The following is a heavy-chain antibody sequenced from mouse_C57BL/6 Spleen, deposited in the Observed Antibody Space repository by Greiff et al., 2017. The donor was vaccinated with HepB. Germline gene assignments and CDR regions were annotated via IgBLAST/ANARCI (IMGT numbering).Heavy chain of an antibody. D-gene: IGHD1-1*01. CDR1: GFTFSSYA. J-gene: IGHJ2*01. Sequence: EVMLVESGGGLVKPGGSLKLSCAASGFTFSSYAMSWVRQTPEKRLEWVATISDGGSYTYYPDNVKGRCTISRDNAKNNLYLQMRHLKSEDTAMYYCARPDYYGSSYYFDYWGQGTTLTVSS. CDR2: ISDGGSYT. CDR3: ARPDYYGSSYYFDY. V-gene: IGHV5-4*03.